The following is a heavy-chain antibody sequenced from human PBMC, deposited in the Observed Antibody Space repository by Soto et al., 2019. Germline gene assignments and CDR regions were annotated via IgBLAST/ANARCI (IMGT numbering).Heavy chain of an antibody. J-gene: IGHJ5*02. CDR3: ARARTSSCPVGCWFDP. D-gene: IGHD2-15*01. Sequence: SVKVSCKASGGTFSSYAISWVRQAPGQGLEWMGGVIPIFGTGNYAQKFQGRVTITADESTSTAYMELSSLRSEDTAVYYCARARTSSCPVGCWFDPWGQGTLVTVSS. CDR2: VIPIFGTG. CDR1: GGTFSSYA. V-gene: IGHV1-69*13.